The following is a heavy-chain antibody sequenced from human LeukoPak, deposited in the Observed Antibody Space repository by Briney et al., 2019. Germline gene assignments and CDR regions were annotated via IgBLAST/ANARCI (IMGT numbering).Heavy chain of an antibody. CDR3: ARVSGPGGSFDY. CDR2: IIPIFGRA. CDR1: GYTFTNFA. V-gene: IGHV1-69*05. D-gene: IGHD1-26*01. Sequence: ASVKVSCKASGYTFTNFAMNWVRQAPGQGLEWMGGIIPIFGRANYAQKFQDRITITTDESTSTAYMELSSLRSEDTAVYYCARVSGPGGSFDYWGQGTLVTVSS. J-gene: IGHJ4*02.